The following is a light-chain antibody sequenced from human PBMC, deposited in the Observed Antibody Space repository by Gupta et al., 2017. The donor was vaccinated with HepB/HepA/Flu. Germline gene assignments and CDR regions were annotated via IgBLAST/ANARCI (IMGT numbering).Light chain of an antibody. J-gene: IGKJ1*01. Sequence: EDLLIQSPGILSLAPGERATLSCRATKTIRSESLAWYQQKPGQAPRLLIFGASSRATGTPDRFSGSGSGTEYTLTISGREPEDFAVYYCQHYGSSVWTFGQGTKVEIK. CDR1: KTIRSES. V-gene: IGKV3-20*01. CDR3: QHYGSSVWT. CDR2: GAS.